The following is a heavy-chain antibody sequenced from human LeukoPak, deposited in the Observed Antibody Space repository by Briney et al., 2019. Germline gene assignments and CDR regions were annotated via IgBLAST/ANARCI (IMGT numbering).Heavy chain of an antibody. D-gene: IGHD3-22*01. Sequence: SETLSLTCTVSGGSISSYYWSWIRQPAGKGLEWIGRIYSSGSTNYDPSLKSRVTMSVDTSKNQSSLKLSSVTAADTAVYYCARSKAYYDSSGYANDCWGQGTLVTVSS. CDR2: IYSSGST. CDR3: ARSKAYYDSSGYANDC. V-gene: IGHV4-4*07. CDR1: GGSISSYY. J-gene: IGHJ4*02.